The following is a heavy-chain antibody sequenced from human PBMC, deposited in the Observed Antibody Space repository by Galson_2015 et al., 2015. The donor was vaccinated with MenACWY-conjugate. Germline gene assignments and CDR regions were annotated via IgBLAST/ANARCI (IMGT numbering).Heavy chain of an antibody. CDR3: ARRHCSSGSCFFDY. J-gene: IGHJ4*02. CDR2: IYYSGTT. Sequence: SETLSLTCTVSGGSISSYYLSWIRQPPGKGLEWIGYIYYSGTTKYNPSLKSRVTISADTSKTHFSLRLNSVTAADTAVYYCARRHCSSGSCFFDYWGQGSLVTVSS. V-gene: IGHV4-59*08. D-gene: IGHD2-15*01. CDR1: GGSISSYY.